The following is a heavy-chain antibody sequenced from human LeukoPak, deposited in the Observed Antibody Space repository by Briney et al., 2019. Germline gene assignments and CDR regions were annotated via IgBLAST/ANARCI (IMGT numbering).Heavy chain of an antibody. D-gene: IGHD1-26*01. CDR1: GGSISSYY. V-gene: IGHV4-4*09. CDR3: ARGYSGSYGRFDY. Sequence: SETLSLTCTVSGGSISSYYWTWIRQSPVQGLEWIGYIYPSGSAFYNPSLESRVTISLDTSENQFSLKLSSVTAADTAVYYCARGYSGSYGRFDYWGQGTLATASS. CDR2: IYPSGSA. J-gene: IGHJ4*02.